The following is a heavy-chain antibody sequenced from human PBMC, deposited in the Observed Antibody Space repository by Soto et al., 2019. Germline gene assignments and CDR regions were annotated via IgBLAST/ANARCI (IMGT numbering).Heavy chain of an antibody. V-gene: IGHV1-2*04. J-gene: IGHJ4*02. D-gene: IGHD4-17*01. Sequence: ASVKVSSRASGYTFTGYYMHWVRQAPGQGLEWMGWINPNSGGTNYAQKFQGWVTMTRDTSISTAYMELGRLRSDDTAVYYCARVEDGDSYLDYWGQGTLVTVSS. CDR3: ARVEDGDSYLDY. CDR1: GYTFTGYY. CDR2: INPNSGGT.